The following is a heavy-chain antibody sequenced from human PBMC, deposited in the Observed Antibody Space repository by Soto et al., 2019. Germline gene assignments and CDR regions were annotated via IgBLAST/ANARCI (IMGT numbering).Heavy chain of an antibody. J-gene: IGHJ4*02. Sequence: GGSLRLSCAASGFTFSGSAMHWVRQASGKGLEWVGRIRSKANSYATAYAASVKGRFTISRDDSKNTAYLQMNSLKTEDTAVYYCTSERCSSTSCSVFDYWGQGTLVTVSS. CDR2: IRSKANSYAT. CDR3: TSERCSSTSCSVFDY. V-gene: IGHV3-73*01. CDR1: GFTFSGSA. D-gene: IGHD2-2*01.